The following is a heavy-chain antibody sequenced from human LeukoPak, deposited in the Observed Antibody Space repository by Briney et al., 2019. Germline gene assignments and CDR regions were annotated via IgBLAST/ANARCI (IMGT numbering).Heavy chain of an antibody. V-gene: IGHV4-59*01. D-gene: IGHD3-3*01. CDR1: GGSISSYY. CDR3: ARGTSTDFYFDY. J-gene: IGHJ4*02. Sequence: SETLSLTCTVSGGSISSYYWSLIRQPPGKGLEWIGYIYYSGSTNYNPSLKSRVTISVDTSKNQFSLKLSSVTAADTAVYYCARGTSTDFYFDYWGQGTLVTVSS. CDR2: IYYSGST.